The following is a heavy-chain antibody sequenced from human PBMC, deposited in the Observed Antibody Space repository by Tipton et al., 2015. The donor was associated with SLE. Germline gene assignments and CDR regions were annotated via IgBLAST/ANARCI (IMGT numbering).Heavy chain of an antibody. CDR2: INHSGST. D-gene: IGHD3-10*01. J-gene: IGHJ3*02. CDR1: GGSFSGYY. CDR3: ARGDYFGSGDALDI. Sequence: TLSLTCAVYGGSFSGYYWSWIRQPPGKGLEWIGEINHSGSTNYNPSLKSRVTISVDKSRNQFSLKVYSVTAADTAVYYCARGDYFGSGDALDIWGQGTMVSVSS. V-gene: IGHV4-34*01.